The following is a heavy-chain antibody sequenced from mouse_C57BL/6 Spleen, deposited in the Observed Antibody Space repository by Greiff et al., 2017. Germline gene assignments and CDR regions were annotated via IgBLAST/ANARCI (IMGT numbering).Heavy chain of an antibody. CDR2: IDPETGGT. CDR1: GYTFTDYE. D-gene: IGHD1-1*01. CDR3: TTDYYGSSLGFAY. J-gene: IGHJ3*01. V-gene: IGHV1-15*01. Sequence: QVQLQQSGAELVRPGASVTLSCKASGYTFTDYEMHWVKQTPVHGLEWIGAIDPETGGTAYNQKFKGKAILTADKSSSTAYMELRSLTAEDSAVYYCTTDYYGSSLGFAYWGQGTLVTVSA.